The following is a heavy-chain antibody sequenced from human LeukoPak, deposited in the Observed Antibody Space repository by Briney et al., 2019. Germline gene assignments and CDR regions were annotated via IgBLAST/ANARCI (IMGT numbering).Heavy chain of an antibody. CDR2: ISYDGSNQ. CDR1: GFTFSRYG. V-gene: IGHV3-30*18. CDR3: AKGGRRYFDY. J-gene: IGHJ4*02. Sequence: GGSLRLSCTVSGFTFSRYGMHWLRQAPGKGLEWVAGISYDGSNQHYGDSVKGRFTISRDNSKHTLYLQMNSLRGDDTAVYYCAKGGRRYFDYWGQGALVTVSS.